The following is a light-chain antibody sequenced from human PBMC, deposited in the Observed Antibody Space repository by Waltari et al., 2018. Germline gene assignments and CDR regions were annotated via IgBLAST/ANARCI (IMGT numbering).Light chain of an antibody. J-gene: IGLJ2*01. CDR3: CSYAGNYLRV. Sequence: QSALTQPRSVSGSPGQSVTISCTGTSSDVGYYNYVSWYQQQPGKAPKVIIYDVNERPSGVPDRFSGSKSGNTASLTISGLQAEDEVDYYCCSYAGNYLRVFGGGTKLTVL. CDR2: DVN. V-gene: IGLV2-11*01. CDR1: SSDVGYYNY.